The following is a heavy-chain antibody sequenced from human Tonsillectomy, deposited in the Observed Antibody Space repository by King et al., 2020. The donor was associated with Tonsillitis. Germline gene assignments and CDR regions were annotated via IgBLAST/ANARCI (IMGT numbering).Heavy chain of an antibody. V-gene: IGHV3-72*01. CDR1: GFTFSDHY. J-gene: IGHJ4*02. CDR2: TRNKANSYTT. Sequence: VQLVESGGGLVQPGGSLRLSCAASGFTFSDHYMDWVRQAPGKGLEWVGRTRNKANSYTTEYAASVKGRFTISRDDSKNSLYLQMNSLKTEDTAVYYCARGIGITGTGGFDYWGQGTLVTVSS. CDR3: ARGIGITGTGGFDY. D-gene: IGHD1-20*01.